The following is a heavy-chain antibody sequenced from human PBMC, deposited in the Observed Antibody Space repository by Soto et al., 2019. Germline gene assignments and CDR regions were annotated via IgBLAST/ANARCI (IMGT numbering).Heavy chain of an antibody. D-gene: IGHD3-3*01. Sequence: SETLSLTCTVSGVSISSGDYYWSWIRQPPGKGLEWIGYIYYSGSTYYNPSLKSRVTISVDTSKNQFSLKLSSVTAADTAVYYCARAWRYDFWSGYSPGNNWFDPWGQGTLVTVSS. CDR2: IYYSGST. CDR3: ARAWRYDFWSGYSPGNNWFDP. CDR1: GVSISSGDYY. V-gene: IGHV4-30-4*01. J-gene: IGHJ5*02.